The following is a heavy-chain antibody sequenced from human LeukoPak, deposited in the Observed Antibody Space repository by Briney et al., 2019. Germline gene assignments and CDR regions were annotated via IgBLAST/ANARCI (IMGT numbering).Heavy chain of an antibody. J-gene: IGHJ4*02. V-gene: IGHV4-38-2*01. D-gene: IGHD3/OR15-3a*01. Sequence: KPSETLSLTCAGSGYSISSGYYWGWIRQPPGKGLEWIGSIYHSGSTYYNPSLKSRVTIPVDTSKNQFSLKLSSVTAADTAVYYCARRSLGTIDYWGQGTLVTVSS. CDR2: IYHSGST. CDR1: GYSISSGYY. CDR3: ARRSLGTIDY.